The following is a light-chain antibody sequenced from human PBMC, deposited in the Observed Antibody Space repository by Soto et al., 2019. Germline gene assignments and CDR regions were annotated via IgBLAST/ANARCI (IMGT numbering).Light chain of an antibody. J-gene: IGKJ3*01. CDR3: QQSYSSLLT. Sequence: DLQMTQSPSSLSASVGVRVTITCRASQSISSYLNWYQQKPGKAPKLLIYAASSLQSGVPSRFSGSGSGTDFTLTISSLQPEDFATYYCQQSYSSLLTFGPGTKVDIK. CDR2: AAS. V-gene: IGKV1-39*01. CDR1: QSISSY.